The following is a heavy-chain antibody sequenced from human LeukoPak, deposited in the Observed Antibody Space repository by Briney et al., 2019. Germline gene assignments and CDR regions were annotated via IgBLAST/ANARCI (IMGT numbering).Heavy chain of an antibody. CDR2: IYHRGNT. CDR3: ARVPGYCTNGVCYSPRDYYYYYMDV. Sequence: SETLSLTCTVSAFSISNGYYCGWIRQPPGKGLQWIGSIYHRGNTYYNTSLKSRVTISVDTSKNQFSLKLSSVTAADTAVYYCARVPGYCTNGVCYSPRDYYYYYMDVWGKGTTVTVSS. D-gene: IGHD2-8*01. J-gene: IGHJ6*03. CDR1: AFSISNGYY. V-gene: IGHV4-38-2*02.